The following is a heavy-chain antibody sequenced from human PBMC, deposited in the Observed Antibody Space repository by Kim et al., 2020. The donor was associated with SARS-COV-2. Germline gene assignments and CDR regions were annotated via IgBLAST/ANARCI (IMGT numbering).Heavy chain of an antibody. J-gene: IGHJ5*02. Sequence: SETLSLTCAVYGGSFSGYYWSWIRQPPGKGLEWIGEINHSGSTNYNPSLKSRVTISVDTSKNQFSLKLSSVTAADTAVYYCARNKFKGWFDPWGQGTLVTVS. CDR2: INHSGST. CDR3: ARNKFKGWFDP. CDR1: GGSFSGYY. V-gene: IGHV4-34*01.